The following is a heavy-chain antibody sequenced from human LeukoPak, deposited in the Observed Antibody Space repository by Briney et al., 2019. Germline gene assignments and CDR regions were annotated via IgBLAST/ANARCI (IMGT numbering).Heavy chain of an antibody. J-gene: IGHJ4*02. CDR1: GFSFSDHH. CDR3: ARYVLLMDY. D-gene: IGHD3-16*01. CDR2: ISRDGNII. Sequence: GGSLRLSCAASGFSFSDHHMSWVRQVPGKGLEWLAYISRDGNIIVYADSVKGRFIISRDNAKQSVYLEMTSLRPEDTAVYYCARYVLLMDYWGQGTQVTVSS. V-gene: IGHV3-11*01.